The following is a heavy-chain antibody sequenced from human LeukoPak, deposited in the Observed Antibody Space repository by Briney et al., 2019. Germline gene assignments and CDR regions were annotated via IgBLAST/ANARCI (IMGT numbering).Heavy chain of an antibody. Sequence: SETLSLTCTVSGGSIGSSNYYWGWIRQPPGKGLEWIGAIYFSGSTYYNPSLKSRVTISVDTSENQFSLKLSSVTAADTAVYYCARHVGEGGFGELLTYSYYFYMDVWGKGTTVTISS. CDR3: ARHVGEGGFGELLTYSYYFYMDV. J-gene: IGHJ6*03. CDR2: IYFSGST. D-gene: IGHD3-10*01. CDR1: GGSIGSSNYY. V-gene: IGHV4-39*01.